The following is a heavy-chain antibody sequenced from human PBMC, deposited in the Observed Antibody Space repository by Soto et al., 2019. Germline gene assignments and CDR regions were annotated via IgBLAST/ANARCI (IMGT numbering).Heavy chain of an antibody. D-gene: IGHD4-17*01. V-gene: IGHV4-61*01. CDR1: GGSVSSGSYY. CDR2: IYYSGST. J-gene: IGHJ6*02. CDR3: ARVGYGGNSGPSYYYYYGMDV. Sequence: QVQLQESGPGLVKPSETLSLTCTVSGGSVSSGSYYWSWIRQPPGKGLEWIGYIYYSGSTNYNPSLKSRVTISVDTSTNQFSLKLSSVTAADTAVYYCARVGYGGNSGPSYYYYYGMDVWGQGSTVTVSS.